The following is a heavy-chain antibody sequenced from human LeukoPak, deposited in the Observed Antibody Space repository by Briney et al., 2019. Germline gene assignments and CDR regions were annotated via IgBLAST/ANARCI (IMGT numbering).Heavy chain of an antibody. CDR2: ITNDGSST. V-gene: IGHV3-74*01. CDR1: GLTFSSHW. Sequence: GGSLRLSCAASGLTFSSHWMHWVRQAPGKGLVWVSRITNDGSSTTYADSVKGRFTISRDNAKNMLYLQMNSLRAEDTAVYYCARVSSGSPLIDYWGQGTLVTVSS. D-gene: IGHD6-19*01. CDR3: ARVSSGSPLIDY. J-gene: IGHJ4*02.